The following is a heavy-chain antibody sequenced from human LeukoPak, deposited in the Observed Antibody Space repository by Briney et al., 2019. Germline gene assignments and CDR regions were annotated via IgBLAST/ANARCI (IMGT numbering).Heavy chain of an antibody. J-gene: IGHJ4*02. CDR1: GFTFSSYW. D-gene: IGHD3-16*01. V-gene: IGHV3-7*01. CDR3: AREGKPMITFGGPPDY. Sequence: PGGSLRLSCAASGFTFSSYWMSWVRQAPGKGLEWVANIKQDGSEKYYVDSVKGRFTISRDNAKNSLYLQMNSLRAEDTAVYYCAREGKPMITFGGPPDYRGQGTLVTVSS. CDR2: IKQDGSEK.